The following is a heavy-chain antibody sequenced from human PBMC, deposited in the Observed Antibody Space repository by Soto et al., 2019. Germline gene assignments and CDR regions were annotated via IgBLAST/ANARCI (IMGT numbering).Heavy chain of an antibody. J-gene: IGHJ6*03. CDR2: INHSGST. CDR3: ASSSSWDYYYYYMDV. Sequence: PSETLSLTCAVYGGSFSGYYWSWIRQPPGKGLEWIGEINHSGSTNYNPSLKSRVTISVDTSKNQFSLKLSSVTAADTAVYYCASSSSWDYYYYYMDVWGQGTTVTVS. CDR1: GGSFSGYY. V-gene: IGHV4-34*01. D-gene: IGHD6-6*01.